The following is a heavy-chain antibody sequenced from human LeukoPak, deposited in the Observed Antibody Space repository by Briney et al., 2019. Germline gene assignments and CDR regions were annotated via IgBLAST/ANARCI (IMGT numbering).Heavy chain of an antibody. Sequence: PGGSLRLSCAASGFTFSSYGMHWVRQAPGKGLEWVAVISSDGSNKYYADSVKGRFTISRDISKNTLYLQMNSLRAEDTAVYYCASLSGRGPRITIFGVVILEDDAFDIWGQGTMVTVSS. CDR1: GFTFSSYG. J-gene: IGHJ3*02. CDR3: ASLSGRGPRITIFGVVILEDDAFDI. D-gene: IGHD3-3*01. V-gene: IGHV3-30*03. CDR2: ISSDGSNK.